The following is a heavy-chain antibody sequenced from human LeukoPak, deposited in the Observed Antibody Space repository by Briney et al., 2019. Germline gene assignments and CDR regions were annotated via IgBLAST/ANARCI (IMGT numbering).Heavy chain of an antibody. CDR1: GFIFSTYG. V-gene: IGHV3-30*02. CDR2: IRYDGTNE. Sequence: GGSLRLSCAASGFIFSTYGMHWVRQAPGKGLEWVAFIRYDGTNEYYKDSVKGRFTISRDNSNNILYLQMSSLRVEDTAVYYCAKGDTSTWYNVDYWGQGILVTVSS. D-gene: IGHD6-13*01. CDR3: AKGDTSTWYNVDY. J-gene: IGHJ4*02.